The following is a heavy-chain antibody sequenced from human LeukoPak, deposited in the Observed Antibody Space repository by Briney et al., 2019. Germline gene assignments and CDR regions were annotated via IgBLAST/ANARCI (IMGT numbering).Heavy chain of an antibody. CDR2: LNSSGGST. CDR1: GYIFTDYY. Sequence: ASVKVSCKTSGYIFTDYYIHWVRQAPGQGLEWMGILNSSGGSTTYAQRFQGRITMTRDASTSTVYMELRSLRSEDTAVYYCARESRSSGWYGGDFDYWGQGTLVTVSS. D-gene: IGHD6-19*01. J-gene: IGHJ4*02. CDR3: ARESRSSGWYGGDFDY. V-gene: IGHV1-46*01.